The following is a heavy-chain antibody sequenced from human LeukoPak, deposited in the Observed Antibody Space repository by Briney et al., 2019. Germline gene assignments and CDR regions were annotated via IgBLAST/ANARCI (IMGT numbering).Heavy chain of an antibody. J-gene: IGHJ6*02. Sequence: GGSLRLSCAASGFTVSSNYMSWVRQAPGKGLEWVSVIYSGGSTYYADSVKGRFTISRDNSKNTLYLQMNSLRAEDTAVYSCARGDDRLSYGINVWGQGTTVTASS. D-gene: IGHD3-22*01. CDR1: GFTVSSNY. V-gene: IGHV3-66*01. CDR3: ARGDDRLSYGINV. CDR2: IYSGGST.